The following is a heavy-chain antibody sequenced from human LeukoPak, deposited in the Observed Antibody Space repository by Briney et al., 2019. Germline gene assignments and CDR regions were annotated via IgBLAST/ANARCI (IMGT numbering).Heavy chain of an antibody. D-gene: IGHD2-2*02. CDR3: ARQVRGYCSSTSCYTHFDY. CDR2: ISSSGSTI. Sequence: PGGSLRLSCAASGFMFRSYSMNWVRQAPGRGLEWVSYISSSGSTIYYADSVKGRFTISRDNAKNSLYLQMNSLRAEDTAVYYCARQVRGYCSSTSCYTHFDYWGQGTLVTVSS. CDR1: GFMFRSYS. V-gene: IGHV3-48*04. J-gene: IGHJ4*02.